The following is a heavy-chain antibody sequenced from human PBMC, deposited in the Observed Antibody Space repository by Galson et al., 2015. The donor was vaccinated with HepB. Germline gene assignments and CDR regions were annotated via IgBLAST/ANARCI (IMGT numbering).Heavy chain of an antibody. CDR3: ARDDYGGNTFDY. D-gene: IGHD4-23*01. V-gene: IGHV6-1*01. CDR2: TYYRSEWFN. J-gene: IGHJ4*01. Sequence: CAISGDSVSSNSASWNWIRQSPPRGLEWLGRTYYRSEWFNDYAVSVKRRISIDPDIPKNQFTLQLHSVTPEDTAVYYCARDDYGGNTFDYWGQGTQVTVPS. CDR1: GDSVSSNSAS.